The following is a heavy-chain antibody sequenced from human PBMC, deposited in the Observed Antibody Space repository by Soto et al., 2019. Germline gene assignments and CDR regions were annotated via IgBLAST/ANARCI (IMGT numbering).Heavy chain of an antibody. V-gene: IGHV3-11*06. J-gene: IGHJ4*02. CDR3: ARGSSSWYVY. CDR1: GFTFSDYY. Sequence: PGGSLRLSCAASGFTFSDYYISWIRQAPGKGLEWVSYISSSSSYTNYADSVKGRFTISRDNAKNSLYLQMNSLRAEDTAVYYCARGSSSWYVYWGQGTLVTVSS. D-gene: IGHD6-13*01. CDR2: ISSSSSYT.